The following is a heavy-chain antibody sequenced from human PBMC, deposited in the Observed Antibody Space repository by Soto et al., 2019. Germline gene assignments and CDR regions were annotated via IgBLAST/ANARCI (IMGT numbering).Heavy chain of an antibody. CDR2: INAIYGTT. D-gene: IGHD3-22*01. Sequence: ASVKVSCXASGYTFTSYAMHWVRQAPGQRLEWMGGINAIYGTTNYSQKFQGRVTITADESTSTAYMQLSSLRSEDTAVYYCARDPNYYDSSWKAFDIWGQGTMVTVSS. J-gene: IGHJ3*02. V-gene: IGHV1-3*01. CDR3: ARDPNYYDSSWKAFDI. CDR1: GYTFTSYA.